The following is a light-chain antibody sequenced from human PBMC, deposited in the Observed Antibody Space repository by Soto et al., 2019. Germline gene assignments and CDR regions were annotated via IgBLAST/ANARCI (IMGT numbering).Light chain of an antibody. V-gene: IGKV3-15*01. Sequence: EIVMTQSPATLSVSPGERVTFSCRASQSVNNNLAWYQHKPGQSPRLLVSGASTRATAVPVRFSGSGSGTEFTLTISSLQPEDFAVYYCQQRSNWPSFGGGTKVEIK. CDR1: QSVNNN. CDR2: GAS. J-gene: IGKJ4*01. CDR3: QQRSNWPS.